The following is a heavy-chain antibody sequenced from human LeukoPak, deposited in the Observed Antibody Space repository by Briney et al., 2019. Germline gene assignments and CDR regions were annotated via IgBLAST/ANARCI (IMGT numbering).Heavy chain of an antibody. V-gene: IGHV3-48*04. CDR2: ISSTGGTI. Sequence: GGSLRLSCAASGFTFSSNSMNWVRQAPGKGLEWVSYISSTGGTIYYADSMKGRFTISRGNAKNSLYLQMNSLRAEDTAVYYCAKDPPYDTDFDYWGQGTLVTVSS. CDR1: GFTFSSNS. D-gene: IGHD3-9*01. J-gene: IGHJ4*02. CDR3: AKDPPYDTDFDY.